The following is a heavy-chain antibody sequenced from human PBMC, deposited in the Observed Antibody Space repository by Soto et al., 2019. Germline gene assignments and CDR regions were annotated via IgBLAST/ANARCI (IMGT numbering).Heavy chain of an antibody. D-gene: IGHD4-17*01. CDR1: GGSFSGYY. CDR3: ARAMTTVTTIDY. J-gene: IGHJ4*02. V-gene: IGHV4-34*01. Sequence: SETLSLTCAVYGGSFSGYYSTWIRQPPGTGLEWIGEINHSGSTNYNPSLKSRVTISVDRSKNQFSLKLSSVTAADTAVYYCARAMTTVTTIDYWGQGTLVTVFS. CDR2: INHSGST.